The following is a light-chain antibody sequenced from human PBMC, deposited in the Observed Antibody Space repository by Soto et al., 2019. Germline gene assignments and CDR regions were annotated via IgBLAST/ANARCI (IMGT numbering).Light chain of an antibody. CDR1: RSVSSN. J-gene: IGKJ5*01. CDR2: GAS. V-gene: IGKV3-15*01. Sequence: EIVMTQSPATLSVSPGERATLSCRASRSVSSNLAWYQQKPGQAPRLLIYGASARATGIPARFSGGGSGTEFTLTISSLQSEDFAVYYCQQDNNWLITFGQGTRLEVK. CDR3: QQDNNWLIT.